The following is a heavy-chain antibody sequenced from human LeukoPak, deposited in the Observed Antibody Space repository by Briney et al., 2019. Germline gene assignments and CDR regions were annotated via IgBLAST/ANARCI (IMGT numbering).Heavy chain of an antibody. D-gene: IGHD2-2*01. V-gene: IGHV4-59*01. CDR1: GGSISSYY. J-gene: IGHJ4*02. CDR3: ARTEYLLPRFDY. Sequence: SETLSLTCTVSGGSISSYYWSWIRQPPGKGLEWIGYIYYSGSTNYNPSLKSRVTISVDTSKNQFSLKLSSVTAADTAVYYCARTEYLLPRFDYWGQGTLVTVSS. CDR2: IYYSGST.